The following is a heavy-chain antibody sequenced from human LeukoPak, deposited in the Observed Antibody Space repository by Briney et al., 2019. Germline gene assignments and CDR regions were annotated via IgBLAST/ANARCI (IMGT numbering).Heavy chain of an antibody. J-gene: IGHJ5*02. Sequence: TSETLSLTCNVSGDSISSDYWSWIRQPPGKGLEWIGHIYYSGSTNYNPSLKSRVTISVDTSKNQFSLKLSSVTAADTAVYYCARGGADNSGYYYATLSSWGQGTLVTVSS. CDR3: ARGGADNSGYYYATLSS. CDR2: IYYSGST. V-gene: IGHV4-59*08. CDR1: GDSISSDY. D-gene: IGHD3-22*01.